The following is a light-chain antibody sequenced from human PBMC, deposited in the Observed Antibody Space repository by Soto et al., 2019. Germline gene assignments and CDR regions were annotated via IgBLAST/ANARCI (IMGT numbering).Light chain of an antibody. CDR2: AAS. J-gene: IGKJ2*01. CDR1: QGISSY. V-gene: IGKV1-9*01. CDR3: QQLNDYPYT. Sequence: IQLTQSPSSLSASVGDRVTITCRASQGISSYFAWYQQKPGKAPKVLIYAASTLQNGVPPRFSGSGPGTDFTLTISSLQPEDFATYYCQQLNDYPYTFGQGTQLEIK.